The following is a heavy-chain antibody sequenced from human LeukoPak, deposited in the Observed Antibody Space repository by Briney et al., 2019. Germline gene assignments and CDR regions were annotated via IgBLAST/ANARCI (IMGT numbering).Heavy chain of an antibody. CDR2: ISDDSGKI. V-gene: IGHV3-23*01. CDR1: GFSFRTYA. Sequence: PGGSLRLSCAASGFSFRTYAMAWVRQAPGKGLEWVSAISDDSGKIYYANSVKGRFTISRDNSKSTLFMQMNSLRVEDTAVYYCAREYDSSWPSWGQGTLVTVSS. D-gene: IGHD3-22*01. CDR3: AREYDSSWPS. J-gene: IGHJ5*02.